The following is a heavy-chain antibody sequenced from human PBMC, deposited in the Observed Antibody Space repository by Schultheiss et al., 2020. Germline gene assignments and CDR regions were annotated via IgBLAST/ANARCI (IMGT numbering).Heavy chain of an antibody. Sequence: SETLSLTCTVSGGSISRYYWSWIRQPPGKGLEWIGSIYYSGSTYYNPSLKSRVTISVDTSMNQFSLKLSSVTAADTAVYYCARHIGYCSGGSCPGWFDPWGQGTLVTVSS. CDR3: ARHIGYCSGGSCPGWFDP. CDR2: IYYSGST. J-gene: IGHJ5*02. V-gene: IGHV4-59*05. D-gene: IGHD2-15*01. CDR1: GGSISRYY.